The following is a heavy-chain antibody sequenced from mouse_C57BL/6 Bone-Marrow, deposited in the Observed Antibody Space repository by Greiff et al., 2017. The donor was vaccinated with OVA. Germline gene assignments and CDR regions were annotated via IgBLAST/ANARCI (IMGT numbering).Heavy chain of an antibody. V-gene: IGHV1-82*01. J-gene: IGHJ2*01. CDR3: ARHEDGYYASYFDY. Sequence: QVQLQQSGPELVKPGASVKISCKASGYAFSSSWMNWVKQRPGKGLEWIGRIYPGDGDTNYNGKFKGKATLTADKSSSTAYLQLSSLISEDSSVYFCARHEDGYYASYFDYWGQGTTLTVSS. CDR2: IYPGDGDT. CDR1: GYAFSSSW. D-gene: IGHD2-3*01.